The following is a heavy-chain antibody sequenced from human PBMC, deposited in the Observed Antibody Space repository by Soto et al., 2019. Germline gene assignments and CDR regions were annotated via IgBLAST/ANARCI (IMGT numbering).Heavy chain of an antibody. V-gene: IGHV3-30*18. Sequence: QVQLVESGGGVVQPGRSLRLSCAASGFTFSNYGMHCVRQDPGKGLEWVALISSDGSNKYDADSVKGRFTISRDNSQNTLYLQMNSLRAEDTAVYYCAKDGYTYGSADFWGQGTLVTVSS. CDR3: AKDGYTYGSADF. CDR2: ISSDGSNK. J-gene: IGHJ4*02. CDR1: GFTFSNYG. D-gene: IGHD5-18*01.